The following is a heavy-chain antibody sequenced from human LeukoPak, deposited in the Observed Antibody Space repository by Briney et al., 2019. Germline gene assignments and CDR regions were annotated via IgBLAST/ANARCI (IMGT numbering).Heavy chain of an antibody. CDR2: IVVGSGNT. Sequence: GTSVKVSCKASGFTFTSSAMQWVRQARGQRLEWIGRIVVGSGNTGYAQKFQGRVTMTRNTSISTAYMELSSLRSEDTAVYYCAAPSGPDAFDIWGQGTMVTVSS. CDR3: AAPSGPDAFDI. CDR1: GFTFTSSA. J-gene: IGHJ3*02. V-gene: IGHV1-58*02. D-gene: IGHD2-15*01.